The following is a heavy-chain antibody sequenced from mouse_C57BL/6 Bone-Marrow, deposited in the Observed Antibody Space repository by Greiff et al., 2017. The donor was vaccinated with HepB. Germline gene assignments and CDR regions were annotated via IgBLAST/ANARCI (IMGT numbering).Heavy chain of an antibody. Sequence: EVQVVESGGDLVKPGGSLKLSCAASGFTFSSYGMSWVRQTPDKRLEWVATISSGGSYTYYPDSVKGRFTISRDNAKNTLYLQMSSLKSEDTAMYYCARQRGDSSGYFDYWGQGTTLTVSS. CDR2: ISSGGSYT. CDR3: ARQRGDSSGYFDY. CDR1: GFTFSSYG. D-gene: IGHD3-2*02. V-gene: IGHV5-6*01. J-gene: IGHJ2*01.